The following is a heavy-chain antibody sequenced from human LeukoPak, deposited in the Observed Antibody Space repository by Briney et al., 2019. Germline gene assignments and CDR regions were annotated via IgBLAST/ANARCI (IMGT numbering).Heavy chain of an antibody. V-gene: IGHV3-30*18. CDR2: ISYEGSNT. D-gene: IGHD3-10*01. CDR1: RFTFRSCG. Sequence: PGRSLRLSCAASRFTFRSCGMHWVRQAPGKGLEWVAFISYEGSNTQYADSVKGRFTISRDNSKNTLYLQMNSLRSEDTAIYHCTKEGHYGSGSYPFDYWGQGTLVTVSS. J-gene: IGHJ4*02. CDR3: TKEGHYGSGSYPFDY.